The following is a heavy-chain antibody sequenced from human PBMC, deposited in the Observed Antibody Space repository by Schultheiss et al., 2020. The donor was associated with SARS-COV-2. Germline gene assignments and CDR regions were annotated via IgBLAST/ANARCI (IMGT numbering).Heavy chain of an antibody. CDR2: LYYSGST. Sequence: SETLSLTCTVSNGSISDYYWSWIRQPPGKGLEWIGNLYYSGSTYSKPSLRSRVTISVDTSRNQFTLKLSSVTAADTAVYYCARDLDGYNLFDYWGQGTLVTVSS. V-gene: IGHV4-59*01. CDR3: ARDLDGYNLFDY. J-gene: IGHJ4*02. D-gene: IGHD5-24*01. CDR1: NGSISDYY.